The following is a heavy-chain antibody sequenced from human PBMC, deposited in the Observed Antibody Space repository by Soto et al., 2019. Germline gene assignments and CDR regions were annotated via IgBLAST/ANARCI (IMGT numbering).Heavy chain of an antibody. D-gene: IGHD4-17*01. CDR3: ARRYGGAVDI. Sequence: QVQLQESGPGLVKPSETLSLTCTVSGGSIRSYYWSWIRQPPGKGLEWIGYIYYSGSTNYNPSLKSPLTLSVATSKNQFSLKLSSVTAADTAVYYCARRYGGAVDIWGQGTMVTVSS. J-gene: IGHJ3*02. V-gene: IGHV4-59*08. CDR1: GGSIRSYY. CDR2: IYYSGST.